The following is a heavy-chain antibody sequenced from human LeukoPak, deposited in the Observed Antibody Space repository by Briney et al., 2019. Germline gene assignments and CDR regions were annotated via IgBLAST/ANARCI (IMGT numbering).Heavy chain of an antibody. V-gene: IGHV1-24*01. CDR3: ATSWGVVPAAISSPFDY. CDR1: GYTLTELS. D-gene: IGHD2-2*02. J-gene: IGHJ4*02. CDR2: FDPEDGET. Sequence: EASVKVSCKVSGYTLTELSMHCVRQAPGKGLEWMGGFDPEDGETIYAQKFQGRVTITEDTSTDTAYMELSSLRSEDTAVYYCATSWGVVPAAISSPFDYWGQGTLVTVSS.